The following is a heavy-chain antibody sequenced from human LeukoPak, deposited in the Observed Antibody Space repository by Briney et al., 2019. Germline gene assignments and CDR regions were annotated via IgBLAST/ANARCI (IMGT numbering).Heavy chain of an antibody. D-gene: IGHD6-19*01. CDR1: GGSISSYY. Sequence: PSETLSLTCTVSGGSISSYYWSWIRQPPGKGLEWIGYIYYSGSTYYNPSLKSRVTISVDTSKNQFSLKLSSVTAADTAVYYCARGYSSGWYWFDPWGQGTLVTDSS. V-gene: IGHV4-59*06. CDR2: IYYSGST. J-gene: IGHJ5*02. CDR3: ARGYSSGWYWFDP.